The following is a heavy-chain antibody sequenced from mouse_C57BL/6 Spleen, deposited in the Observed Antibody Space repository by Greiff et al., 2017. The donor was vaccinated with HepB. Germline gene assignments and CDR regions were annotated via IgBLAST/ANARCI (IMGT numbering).Heavy chain of an antibody. CDR2: IDPSDSYT. V-gene: IGHV1-69*01. D-gene: IGHD2-3*01. Sequence: QVQLQQPGAELVMPGASVKLSCEASGYTFTSYWMHWVKQRPGQGLEWIGEIDPSDSYTNYNQKFKGKSTLTVDKSSSTAYMQLSSLTSEDSAVYYCARGRSGYYTLLAYWGQGTLVTVAA. CDR1: GYTFTSYW. CDR3: ARGRSGYYTLLAY. J-gene: IGHJ3*01.